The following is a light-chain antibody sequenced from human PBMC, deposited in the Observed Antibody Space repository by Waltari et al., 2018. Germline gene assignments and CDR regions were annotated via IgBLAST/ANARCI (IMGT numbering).Light chain of an antibody. CDR2: SND. Sequence: QSFLTQTPSASGTPGQRVNIFCSGSHSNIGSNTVSWYLHVPGTAPKLLIYSNDVRPSGIPDRFSGSKSGTSASLTITGLRSEDGGDIYCAVRDEDLKRPVFGGGTHLTVL. CDR3: AVRDEDLKRPV. CDR1: HSNIGSNT. J-gene: IGLJ2*01. V-gene: IGLV1-44*01.